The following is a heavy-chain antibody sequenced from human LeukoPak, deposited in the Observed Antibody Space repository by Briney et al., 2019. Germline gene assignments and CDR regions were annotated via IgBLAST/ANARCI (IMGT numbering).Heavy chain of an antibody. Sequence: EGSLRLSCAASGFTFSSYSMNWVRQAPGKGLEWVSSISSSSSYIYYADSVKGRFTISRDNAKNSLYLQMNSLRAKDTAVYYCARAPGVVVVAATQGDYWGQGTLVTVSS. CDR2: ISSSSSYI. D-gene: IGHD2-15*01. CDR3: ARAPGVVVVAATQGDY. J-gene: IGHJ4*02. CDR1: GFTFSSYS. V-gene: IGHV3-21*01.